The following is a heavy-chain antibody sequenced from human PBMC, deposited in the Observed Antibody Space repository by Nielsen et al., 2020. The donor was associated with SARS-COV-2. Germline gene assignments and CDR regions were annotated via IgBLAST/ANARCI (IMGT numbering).Heavy chain of an antibody. J-gene: IGHJ6*02. CDR3: AKTWIQGFQYYYYYYGLDV. Sequence: ASVKVSCKASGYTFTSYYMHWVRLAPGQGLEWMGVINPSGGSTSYAQRFQGRVTMTRDTSTSTVYMELSSLRSEDTAVYYCAKTWIQGFQYYYYYYGLDVWGQGTTVTVSS. V-gene: IGHV1-46*01. CDR2: INPSGGST. D-gene: IGHD5-18*01. CDR1: GYTFTSYY.